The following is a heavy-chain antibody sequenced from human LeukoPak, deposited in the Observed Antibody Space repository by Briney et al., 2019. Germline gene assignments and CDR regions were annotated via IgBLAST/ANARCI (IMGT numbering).Heavy chain of an antibody. CDR1: GFTFSSYW. CDR2: IKQDGSEK. D-gene: IGHD2-8*01. V-gene: IGHV3-7*01. J-gene: IGHJ4*02. CDR3: ARSGWWMPTNFDY. Sequence: GGSLRLSCAASGFTFSSYWMSWVRQAPGKGLEWVANIKQDGSEKYYVDSVKGRFTISRDNAKNSLYLQMNSLRAEDTAVYYCARSGWWMPTNFDYWGQGTLVTGSS.